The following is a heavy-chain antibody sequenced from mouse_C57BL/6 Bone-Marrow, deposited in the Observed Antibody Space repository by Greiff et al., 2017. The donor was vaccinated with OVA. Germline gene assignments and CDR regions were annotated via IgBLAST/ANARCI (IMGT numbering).Heavy chain of an antibody. D-gene: IGHD2-13*01. CDR3: ARQDYRVYYYAMDY. Sequence: EVKLMESGGDLVKPGGSLKLSCAASGFTFSSYGMSWVRQTPDKRLEWVATISSGGSYTYYPDSVKGRFTISRDNAKSTLYLQMSSLKSEDTAMYYCARQDYRVYYYAMDYWGQGTSVTVSS. J-gene: IGHJ4*01. CDR1: GFTFSSYG. V-gene: IGHV5-6*01. CDR2: ISSGGSYT.